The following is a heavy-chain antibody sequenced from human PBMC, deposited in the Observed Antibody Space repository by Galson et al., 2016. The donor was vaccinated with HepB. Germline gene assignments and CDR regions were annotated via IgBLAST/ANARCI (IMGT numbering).Heavy chain of an antibody. V-gene: IGHV1-18*01. J-gene: IGHJ5*02. Sequence: SVKVSCKASGYAYTSYGINWLRQAPGQGPEWMGWISAANGNTLYAPKFQGRVTLTTDTSTSTAYMELTSPKSDDTAVYYCARSSFGVSNPWGQGTLVTVSS. CDR1: GYAYTSYG. CDR2: ISAANGNT. D-gene: IGHD3-3*01. CDR3: ARSSFGVSNP.